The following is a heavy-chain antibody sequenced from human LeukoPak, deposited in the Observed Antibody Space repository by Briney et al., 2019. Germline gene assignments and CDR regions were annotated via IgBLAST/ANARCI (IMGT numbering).Heavy chain of an antibody. D-gene: IGHD3-22*01. CDR3: AREGYYYDSSGYYLEAFDI. Sequence: ASVKVSCKASGYTFTSYYMHWVRQAPGQGLEWMGIINPSGGSTSYAQKFQGRVTMTRDTSTSTVYMELSSLRSEDTAVYYCAREGYYYDSSGYYLEAFDIWGQGTMVTVSS. V-gene: IGHV1-46*01. CDR1: GYTFTSYY. J-gene: IGHJ3*02. CDR2: INPSGGST.